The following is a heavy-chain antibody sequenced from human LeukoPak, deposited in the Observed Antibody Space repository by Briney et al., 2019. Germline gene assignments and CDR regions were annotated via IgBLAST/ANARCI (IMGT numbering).Heavy chain of an antibody. CDR3: AKEESGSYLLIFDFDAFDI. Sequence: ASVKVSCKASGYTFTGYYMHWVRQAPGQGLEWMGWINPNSGGTNYAQKFQGWVTMTRDTSISTAYMELSRLRSDDTAVYYCAKEESGSYLLIFDFDAFDIWGQGTMVTVSS. CDR1: GYTFTGYY. J-gene: IGHJ3*02. D-gene: IGHD1-26*01. CDR2: INPNSGGT. V-gene: IGHV1-2*04.